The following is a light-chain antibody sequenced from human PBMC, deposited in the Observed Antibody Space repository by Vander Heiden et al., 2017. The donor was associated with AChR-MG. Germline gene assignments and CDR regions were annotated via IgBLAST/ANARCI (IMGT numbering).Light chain of an antibody. CDR3: QQDNSYPWT. CDR2: DAS. V-gene: IGKV1-5*01. Sequence: DIQMTQSPATLPASVGDRVTITCRASRSLTTWLAWYQQKPGRGPKLLIYDASSLESGVPSRFSGRGSGTDFTLTISSLQPDDFATYFCQQDNSYPWTFGQGTKVEIK. J-gene: IGKJ1*01. CDR1: RSLTTW.